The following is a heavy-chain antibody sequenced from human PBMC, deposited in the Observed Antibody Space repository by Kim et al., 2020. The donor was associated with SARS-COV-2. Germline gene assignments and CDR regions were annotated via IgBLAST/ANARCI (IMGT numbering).Heavy chain of an antibody. D-gene: IGHD3-3*01. V-gene: IGHV3-7*01. Sequence: VDSGKGRFTISRDHAKNSLYLQMNSLRAEDTAVYYCARGPTIYYYYGMDVWGQGTTVTVSS. CDR3: ARGPTIYYYYGMDV. J-gene: IGHJ6*02.